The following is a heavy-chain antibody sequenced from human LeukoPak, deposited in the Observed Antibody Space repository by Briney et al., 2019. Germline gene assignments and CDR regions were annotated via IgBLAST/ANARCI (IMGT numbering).Heavy chain of an antibody. V-gene: IGHV1-8*01. D-gene: IGHD6-19*01. Sequence: ASVKVSCKASGYTFTSYDINWVRQATGQGLEWMGWMNPNSGNTGYTQKFQGRVTMTRNTSISTAYMELSSLRSEDTAVYYCARISGWYRTGPYNWFDPWGQGTLVTVSS. CDR3: ARISGWYRTGPYNWFDP. CDR2: MNPNSGNT. CDR1: GYTFTSYD. J-gene: IGHJ5*02.